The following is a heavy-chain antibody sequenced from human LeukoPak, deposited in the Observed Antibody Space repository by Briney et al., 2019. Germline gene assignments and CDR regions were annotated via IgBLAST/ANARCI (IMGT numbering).Heavy chain of an antibody. V-gene: IGHV1-2*02. Sequence: ASVKVSCKASGYTFPGYYMHWVRQAAGQGLEWMGWINPNSGGTNYAQEFQGRVTMTRDTSISTAYMELSRLRSDDTAVYYCAREHSSSSGKVFDYWGQGTLVTVSS. CDR2: INPNSGGT. CDR3: AREHSSSSGKVFDY. CDR1: GYTFPGYY. D-gene: IGHD6-6*01. J-gene: IGHJ4*02.